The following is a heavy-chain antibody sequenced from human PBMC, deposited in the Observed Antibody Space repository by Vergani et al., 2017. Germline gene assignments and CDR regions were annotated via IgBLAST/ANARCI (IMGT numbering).Heavy chain of an antibody. CDR1: GFTFSSYA. D-gene: IGHD2-15*01. CDR2: ISYDGSNK. Sequence: QVQLVESGGGVVQPGRSLRLSCAASGFTFSSYAMHWVRQAPGKGLEWVAVISYDGSNKYYADSVKGRFTISRDNSKNTLYLQMNSLRAEDTAVYYCAKHIVVVVAATLDYWGQGTLVTVSS. CDR3: AKHIVVVVAATLDY. J-gene: IGHJ4*02. V-gene: IGHV3-30-3*02.